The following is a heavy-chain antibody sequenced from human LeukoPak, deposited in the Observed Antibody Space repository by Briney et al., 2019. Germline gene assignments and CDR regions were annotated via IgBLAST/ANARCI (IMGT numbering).Heavy chain of an antibody. V-gene: IGHV4-38-2*01. CDR1: GYFISSGYH. D-gene: IGHD2-2*01. CDR2: TYRSGST. J-gene: IGHJ6*03. CDR3: ARSVGYSCSGTTCLYMDV. Sequence: PSETLSLTCAVSGYFISSGYHWGWIRRPPGKGLEWIATTYRSGSTYYNPSLKSRVTISVDTSKNQFSLSLSSVTAADTAVYYCARSVGYSCSGTTCLYMDVWGKGTTVIVSS.